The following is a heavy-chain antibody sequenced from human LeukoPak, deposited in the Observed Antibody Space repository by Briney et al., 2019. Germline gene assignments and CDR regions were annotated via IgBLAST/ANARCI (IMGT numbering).Heavy chain of an antibody. CDR2: IIPIFGTA. V-gene: IGHV1-69*13. D-gene: IGHD3-10*01. CDR3: ASNSYYGSGRAYYYYMDV. J-gene: IGHJ6*03. CDR1: GGTFSSYA. Sequence: SVKVSCKASGGTFSSYAISWVRQAPGQGLEWMGGIIPIFGTANYAQKFQGRVTITADESTSTAYTELSSLRSEDTAVYYCASNSYYGSGRAYYYYMDVWGKGTTVTISS.